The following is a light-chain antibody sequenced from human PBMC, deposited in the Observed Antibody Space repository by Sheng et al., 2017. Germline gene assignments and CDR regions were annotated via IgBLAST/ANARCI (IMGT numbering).Light chain of an antibody. J-gene: IGKJ3*01. CDR2: DAS. V-gene: IGKV4-1*01. CDR3: QQFHNLPPT. CDR1: QSVLYSSNNKNY. Sequence: DIVMTQSPDSLAVSLGERATINCKSSQSVLYSSNNKNYLAWYQQKPGKAPKLLIYDASNLETGVPSRFSGSGSGTDFTFTITNLQPEDFATYYCQQFHNLPPTFGPGTIVDIK.